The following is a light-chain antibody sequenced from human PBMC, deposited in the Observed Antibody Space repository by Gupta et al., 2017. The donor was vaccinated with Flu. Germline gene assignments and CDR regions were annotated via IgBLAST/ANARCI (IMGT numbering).Light chain of an antibody. J-gene: IGKJ1*01. CDR3: QQRSNWPWT. V-gene: IGKV3-11*01. CDR2: DGS. Sequence: PATLSLSPGERATLSCRASQSARSYLAWYQQTPGQGPRLLIYDGSNGATGIPARFSGSGSGTDFTLTITNLEPEDSAVYYCQQRSNWPWTFGQGTKVEIK. CDR1: QSARSY.